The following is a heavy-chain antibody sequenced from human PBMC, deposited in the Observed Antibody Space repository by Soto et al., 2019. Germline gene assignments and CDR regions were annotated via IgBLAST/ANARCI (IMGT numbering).Heavy chain of an antibody. D-gene: IGHD6-13*01. V-gene: IGHV3-64D*08. Sequence: GGSLRLSCSASGFTFSSYAMTWVRQAPGKGLEYVSAISNDGDRTYYADSVKGRFTISRDDSENTLYLQMSSLRPEDTAVYYCSKGLPYSSNWDERAFGVWGQGALVTASS. CDR1: GFTFSSYA. CDR3: SKGLPYSSNWDERAFGV. J-gene: IGHJ3*01. CDR2: ISNDGDRT.